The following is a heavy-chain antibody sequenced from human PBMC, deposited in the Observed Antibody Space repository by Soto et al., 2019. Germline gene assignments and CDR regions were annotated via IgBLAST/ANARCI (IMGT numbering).Heavy chain of an antibody. CDR1: GGSIRSGDFY. CDR3: ARVITADDAFDI. Sequence: QVQLQESGPGLVKPSQTLSLTCTVSGGSIRSGDFYWSWIRQAPGKGLEWIGSIFHSGSTHYSLSLKSRVSMSVDTSKNQFSLKLNSVTAADRAVYYCARVITADDAFDIWGQGTMVTVSS. V-gene: IGHV4-30-4*01. CDR2: IFHSGST. D-gene: IGHD2-21*01. J-gene: IGHJ3*02.